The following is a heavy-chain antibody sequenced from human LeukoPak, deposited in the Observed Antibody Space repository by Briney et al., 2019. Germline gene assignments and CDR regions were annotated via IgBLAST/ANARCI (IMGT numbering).Heavy chain of an antibody. CDR2: ISCTCGAT. J-gene: IGHJ5*01. Sequence: PGGSLRLSCVASGFSFGNYAMSWVRQAPGKGLQWVSQISCTCGATWYAGFARDRFTISRDNSKKTLYLQMSGLRVEDTAMYYCVKDPRDTYGTNWFVSWGQGTLLIVSS. CDR1: GFSFGNYA. V-gene: IGHV3-23*01. D-gene: IGHD2-21*01. CDR3: VKDPRDTYGTNWFVS.